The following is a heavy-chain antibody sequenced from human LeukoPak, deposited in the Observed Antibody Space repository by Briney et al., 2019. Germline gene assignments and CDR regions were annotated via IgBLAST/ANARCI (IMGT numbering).Heavy chain of an antibody. Sequence: PGGSLRLSCAASGFTFSSYWMSWVRQAPGKGLEWVANIKQDGSEKYYVDSVKGRFTISRDNAKNSLYLQMNSLRAEDTAVYYCARVAVRITIFGVVTPPPTYYMDVWGKGTTVTVSS. CDR3: ARVAVRITIFGVVTPPPTYYMDV. V-gene: IGHV3-7*01. D-gene: IGHD3-3*01. J-gene: IGHJ6*03. CDR2: IKQDGSEK. CDR1: GFTFSSYW.